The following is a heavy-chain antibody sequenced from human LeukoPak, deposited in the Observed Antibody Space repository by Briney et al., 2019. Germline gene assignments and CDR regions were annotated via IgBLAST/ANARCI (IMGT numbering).Heavy chain of an antibody. CDR1: GFTFSSYA. CDR3: ARDRYYYDSSGYGY. J-gene: IGHJ4*02. Sequence: GGSLRLSCAASGFTFSSYAMHWVRQAPGKGLEWVAVISYDGSNKYYADSVKGRSTISRDNSKNTLYLQMNSLRAEDTAVYYCARDRYYYDSSGYGYWGQGTLVTVSS. V-gene: IGHV3-30-3*01. D-gene: IGHD3-22*01. CDR2: ISYDGSNK.